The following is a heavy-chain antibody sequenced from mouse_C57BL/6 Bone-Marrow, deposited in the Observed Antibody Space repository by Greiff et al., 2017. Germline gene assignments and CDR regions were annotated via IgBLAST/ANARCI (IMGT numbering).Heavy chain of an antibody. CDR2: INPYNGDT. D-gene: IGHD2-4*01. CDR3: ARCPDYDYAMDY. Sequence: VKPGDSVKISSKASGYSFTGYFMNWVMQSHGKSLEWIGRINPYNGDTFYNQKFKGKATLTVDKSSSTAHMELRSLTSEDSAVYYCARCPDYDYAMDYWGQGTSVTVSS. CDR1: GYSFTGYF. J-gene: IGHJ4*01. V-gene: IGHV1-20*01.